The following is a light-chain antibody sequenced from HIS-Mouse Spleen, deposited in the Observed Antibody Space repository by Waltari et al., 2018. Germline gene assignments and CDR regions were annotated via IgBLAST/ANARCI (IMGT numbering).Light chain of an antibody. Sequence: NFMLTQPHSVSESPGKTVTISCTGSSGSIASNYVQWYQQRPGSAPTTVIYEDNQRPSWVPDRFSGSIDSSSNSASLTISGLKTEDEADYYCQSYDSSNSWVFGGGTKLTVL. V-gene: IGLV6-57*02. CDR1: SGSIASNY. CDR2: EDN. CDR3: QSYDSSNSWV. J-gene: IGLJ3*02.